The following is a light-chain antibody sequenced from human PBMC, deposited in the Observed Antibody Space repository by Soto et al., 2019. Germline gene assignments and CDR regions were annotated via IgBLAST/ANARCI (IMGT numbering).Light chain of an antibody. J-gene: IGKJ2*01. CDR2: AAS. CDR1: QRVINY. CDR3: QQSYSTPHT. Sequence: DIQMTQSPSSLSASVGDRVTITCRASQRVINYFHWYQQKPGKAPKLLIYAASNLQTGVPSRFSGSGSGTDFTLTISSLQPEDFATCYWQQSYSTPHTIGQGTRLEIK. V-gene: IGKV1-39*01.